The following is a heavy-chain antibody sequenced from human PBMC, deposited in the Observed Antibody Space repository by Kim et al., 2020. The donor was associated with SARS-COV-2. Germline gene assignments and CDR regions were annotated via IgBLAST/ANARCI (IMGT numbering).Heavy chain of an antibody. V-gene: IGHV3-23*01. CDR2: ITNSGVTT. D-gene: IGHD5-18*01. Sequence: GSLRLSCAASGFTFSSYAMRWVRQAPGKGLEWVSSITNSGVTTYYADSVKGRFTVSRDNSKSTLYLQMNSLRAEDTAVYYCAKLWLQHCSDNWGQGTLV. CDR1: GFTFSSYA. CDR3: AKLWLQHCSDN. J-gene: IGHJ4*02.